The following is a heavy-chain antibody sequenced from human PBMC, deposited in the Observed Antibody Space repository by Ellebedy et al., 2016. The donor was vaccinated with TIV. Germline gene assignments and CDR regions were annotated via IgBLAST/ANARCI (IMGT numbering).Heavy chain of an antibody. Sequence: MPSETLFLTCTVSGGSISPYYWSWTRQPPGKGLEWIGYISYSGSTNYNPSLKSRVTISVDTSKNQFSLRLSSVTAADTAVYYCARVVWQQPVSYAFDIWGQGTMVTVSS. D-gene: IGHD6-13*01. J-gene: IGHJ3*02. V-gene: IGHV4-59*01. CDR2: ISYSGST. CDR3: ARVVWQQPVSYAFDI. CDR1: GGSISPYY.